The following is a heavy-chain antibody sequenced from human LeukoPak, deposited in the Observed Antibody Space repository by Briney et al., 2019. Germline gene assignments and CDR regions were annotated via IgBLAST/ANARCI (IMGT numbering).Heavy chain of an antibody. CDR2: IYYSGST. CDR3: ARVRTGHSSGYNWFDP. Sequence: SETLSLTCTVSGGSISSYYWSWIRQPPGKGLEWIGYIYYSGSTNYNPSLKSRVTISVDTSKNQFSLKLSSVTAADTAVYYCARVRTGHSSGYNWFDPWGQGTLVTVSS. CDR1: GGSISSYY. D-gene: IGHD6-19*01. V-gene: IGHV4-59*01. J-gene: IGHJ5*02.